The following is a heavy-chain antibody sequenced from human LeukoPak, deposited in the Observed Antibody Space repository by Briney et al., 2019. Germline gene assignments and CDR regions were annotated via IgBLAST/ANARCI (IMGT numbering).Heavy chain of an antibody. CDR1: GGSISSYY. CDR3: ARVEEGYGSGRRENFYYYYMDV. CDR2: IHYSGST. V-gene: IGHV4-59*01. J-gene: IGHJ6*03. D-gene: IGHD3-10*01. Sequence: SETLSLTCTVSGGSISSYYWSWIRQPPGKGLEWIGYIHYSGSTNYNPSLKSRVTISVDTSKNQFSLKLPSVTAADTAVYYCARVEEGYGSGRRENFYYYYMDVWGKGTTVTISS.